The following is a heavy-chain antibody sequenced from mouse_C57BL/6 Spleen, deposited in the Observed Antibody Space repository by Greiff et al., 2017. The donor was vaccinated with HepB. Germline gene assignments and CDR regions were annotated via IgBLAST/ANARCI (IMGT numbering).Heavy chain of an antibody. CDR1: GFTFSDYY. V-gene: IGHV5-16*01. CDR2: INYDGSST. CDR3: ARDGYGSSPYYYAMDY. D-gene: IGHD1-1*01. Sequence: EVKVVESEGGLVQPGSSMKLPCTASGFTFSDYYMAWVRQVPEKGLEWVANINYDGSSTYYLDSLKSRFIISRDNAKNILYLQMSSLKSEDTATYYCARDGYGSSPYYYAMDYWGQGTSVTVSS. J-gene: IGHJ4*01.